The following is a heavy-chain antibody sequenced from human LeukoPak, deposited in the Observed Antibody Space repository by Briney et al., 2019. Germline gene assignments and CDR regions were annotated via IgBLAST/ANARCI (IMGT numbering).Heavy chain of an antibody. J-gene: IGHJ5*02. CDR2: IYYSGST. CDR1: GNSISTDYY. CDR3: ARSPRRSEQQLVHGFWFDP. Sequence: PSETLSLTCTVSGNSISTDYYWSWIRQPPGKGLEWIGYIYYSGSTNYNPSLKSRVTISVDTSKNQFSLKLSSVTAADTAVYYCARSPRRSEQQLVHGFWFDPWGQGTLVTVSS. V-gene: IGHV4-59*01. D-gene: IGHD6-13*01.